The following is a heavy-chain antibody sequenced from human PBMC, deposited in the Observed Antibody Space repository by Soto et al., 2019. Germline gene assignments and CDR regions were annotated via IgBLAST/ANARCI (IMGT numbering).Heavy chain of an antibody. Sequence: ASVKVSCKASGYTFTSYYINWVRQATGQGLEWMGWMNPNSGNTGYAQKFQGRVTMTRNTSISTAYMELSSLRSEDTAVYYCARGESFYYYDSSGYYYGYFDYWGQGTLVTVSS. CDR1: GYTFTSYY. J-gene: IGHJ4*02. D-gene: IGHD3-22*01. CDR3: ARGESFYYYDSSGYYYGYFDY. V-gene: IGHV1-8*01. CDR2: MNPNSGNT.